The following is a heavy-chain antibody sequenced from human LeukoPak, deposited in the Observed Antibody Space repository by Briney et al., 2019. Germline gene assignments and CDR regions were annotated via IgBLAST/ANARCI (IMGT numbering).Heavy chain of an antibody. CDR2: MNPNSGNT. J-gene: IGHJ5*02. CDR3: ARGPSRDYGSGSSWFDP. D-gene: IGHD3-10*01. V-gene: IGHV1-8*01. CDR1: GHTFTSYD. Sequence: ASVKVSCKASGHTFTSYDINWVRQVTGQGLEWMGWMNPNSGNTGYAQKFQGRVTMTRNTSISTASMELSSLRSEDTAVYYCARGPSRDYGSGSSWFDPWGQGTLVTVSS.